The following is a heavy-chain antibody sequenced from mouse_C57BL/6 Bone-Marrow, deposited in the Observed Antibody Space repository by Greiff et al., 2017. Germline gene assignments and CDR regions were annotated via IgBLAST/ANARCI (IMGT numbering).Heavy chain of an antibody. D-gene: IGHD1-1*01. Sequence: VQLQQSGPGLVQPSQCLSITCTVSGFSLTSYGVHWVRQSPGKGLEWLGVIWSGGSTDYNAAFISRLSISKDNSKGQVYFKMNSLQADDTAIYYCASYGSSPAWFAYWGQGTLVTVSA. V-gene: IGHV2-2*01. CDR3: ASYGSSPAWFAY. J-gene: IGHJ3*01. CDR2: IWSGGST. CDR1: GFSLTSYG.